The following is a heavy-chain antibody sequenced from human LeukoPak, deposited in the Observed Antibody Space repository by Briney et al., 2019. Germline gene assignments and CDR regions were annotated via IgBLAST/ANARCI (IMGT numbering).Heavy chain of an antibody. CDR3: ARMGGYGDYGSYYMDV. J-gene: IGHJ6*03. Sequence: GESLKISCKGSGYSFTNYWIAWVRQMPGKGLEWMGIIYPGDSDTRYSPSFQGQVTISADKSISTAYLQWSSLKASDTAMYYCARMGGYGDYGSYYMDVWGKGTTVTVSS. D-gene: IGHD4-17*01. CDR2: IYPGDSDT. V-gene: IGHV5-51*01. CDR1: GYSFTNYW.